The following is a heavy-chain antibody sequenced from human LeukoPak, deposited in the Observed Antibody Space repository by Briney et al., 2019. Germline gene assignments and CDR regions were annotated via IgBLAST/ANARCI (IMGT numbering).Heavy chain of an antibody. CDR1: GYSISSGYY. CDR3: ARAGYSDFWGGRARGLDY. D-gene: IGHD3-3*01. V-gene: IGHV4-38-2*02. J-gene: IGHJ4*01. Sequence: SETLSLTCTVSGYSISSGYYWGWIRQPPGKGLEWIGSIYHSGSTYYNPSLKSRVTISVDTSKNQFSLRLNSVTAADMAVYYCARAGYSDFWGGRARGLDYWGHGILVTVSS. CDR2: IYHSGST.